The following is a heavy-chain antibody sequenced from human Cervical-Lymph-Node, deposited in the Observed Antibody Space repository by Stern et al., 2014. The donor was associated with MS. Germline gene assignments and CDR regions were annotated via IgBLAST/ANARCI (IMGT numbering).Heavy chain of an antibody. J-gene: IGHJ4*02. Sequence: QVQLVESGAEVEKPGGSLTVSCNVAGLPLSELAMHWLRQPPTRGLEWVGKLSSEDGDTVYAKQVKGRLRITQDTSTSNDYMNLTALRSEGTAVYYCATDRVVKWGPGTLVTVSS. CDR1: GLPLSELA. V-gene: IGHV1-24*01. D-gene: IGHD3-10*01. CDR3: ATDRVVK. CDR2: LSSEDGDT.